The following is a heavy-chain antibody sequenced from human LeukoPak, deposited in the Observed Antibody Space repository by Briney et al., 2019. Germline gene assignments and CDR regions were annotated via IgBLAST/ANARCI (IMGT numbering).Heavy chain of an antibody. CDR2: IKQDGSEK. D-gene: IGHD2-15*01. V-gene: IGHV3-7*01. J-gene: IGHJ6*03. Sequence: GGSLRLSCAASGFTFSSYWMSWVRQAPGKGLEWVANIKQDGSEKYYVDSVKGRFTISRDNAKNSLYLQMNSLRAEDTAVYYCAREWGGYCSGGSCRSLYYYYYMDVWGEGTTVTVSS. CDR1: GFTFSSYW. CDR3: AREWGGYCSGGSCRSLYYYYYMDV.